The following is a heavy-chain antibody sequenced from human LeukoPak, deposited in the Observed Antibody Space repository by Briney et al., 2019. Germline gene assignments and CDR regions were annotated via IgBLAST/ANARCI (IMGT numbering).Heavy chain of an antibody. D-gene: IGHD3-22*01. CDR1: GYTFTSYG. V-gene: IGHV1-18*01. CDR3: ARDPAYYYDSSGCDY. Sequence: GASVKVSCKASGYTFTSYGISWVRQAPGQGLEWMGWISAYNGNTNYAQKVQGRVTMTTDTSTSTAYMELRSLRSDDTAVYYCARDPAYYYDSSGCDYWGQGTLVTVSS. CDR2: ISAYNGNT. J-gene: IGHJ4*02.